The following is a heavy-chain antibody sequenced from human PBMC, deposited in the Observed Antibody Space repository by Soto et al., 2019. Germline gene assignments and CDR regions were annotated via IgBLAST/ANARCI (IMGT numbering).Heavy chain of an antibody. CDR1: GGSISSYY. J-gene: IGHJ4*02. CDR2: IYYSGST. CDR3: ATGYYDSSGYYSSPFDY. D-gene: IGHD3-22*01. V-gene: IGHV4-59*08. Sequence: SETLSLTCTVSGGSISSYYWSWIRQPPGKGLEWIGYIYYSGSTNYNPSLKSRVTISVDTSKNQFSLKLSSVTAADTAVYYCATGYYDSSGYYSSPFDYWGQGTLVTVSS.